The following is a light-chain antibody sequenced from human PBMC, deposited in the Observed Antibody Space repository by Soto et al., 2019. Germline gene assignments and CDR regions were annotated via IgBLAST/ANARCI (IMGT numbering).Light chain of an antibody. V-gene: IGLV2-14*01. CDR3: SSYTSSRAYV. CDR2: EVS. CDR1: SSDVGGYNY. J-gene: IGLJ1*01. Sequence: QSVLTPISSWSGSPGQSITISCTGTSSDVGGYNYVSWYQQQSGKAPKLMIHEVSNRPSGVSNRFSGSKSGNTASLTISGLQAEDEADYYCSSYTSSRAYVFGIGTKVTVL.